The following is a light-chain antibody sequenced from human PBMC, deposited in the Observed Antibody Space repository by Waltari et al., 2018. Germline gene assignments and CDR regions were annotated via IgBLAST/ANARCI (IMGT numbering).Light chain of an antibody. CDR2: GAS. CDR3: RQYGSLPWT. Sequence: EIILTQSPATLSLSTGDRATLSCRPSEYVPSGYLAWYQHKPGQAPRLLIFGASSGATGVPDRFSGSESRTDFTLTTRRRVPDDFAVYDSRQYGSLPWTFGQGTKVEIK. V-gene: IGKV3-20*01. CDR1: EYVPSGY. J-gene: IGKJ1*01.